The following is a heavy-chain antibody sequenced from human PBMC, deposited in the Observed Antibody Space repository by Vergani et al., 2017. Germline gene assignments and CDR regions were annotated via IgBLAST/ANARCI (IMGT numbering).Heavy chain of an antibody. CDR2: ISGSCGST. CDR1: GFTFSSYA. V-gene: IGHV3-23*01. Sequence: EVQLLESGGGLVQPGGSLRLSCAASGFTFSSYAMSWVRQAPGKGLEWVSAISGSCGSTYYADSVKGRFTISRDNAKNTLYLQMNSLRAEDTAVYYCAKVGCSSTSCYLAYFDYWGQGTLVTVSS. D-gene: IGHD2-2*01. J-gene: IGHJ4*02. CDR3: AKVGCSSTSCYLAYFDY.